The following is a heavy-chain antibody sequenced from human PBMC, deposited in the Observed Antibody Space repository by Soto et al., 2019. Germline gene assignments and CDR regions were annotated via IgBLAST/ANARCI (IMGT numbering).Heavy chain of an antibody. CDR2: ISSSTSHT. J-gene: IGHJ4*02. CDR1: GFTFSDYY. CDR3: ARGGGAAADYFDF. Sequence: GGSLRLSCAVSGFTFSDYYMTWIRQAPGKGLEWVSYISSSTSHTNHADSVKGRFTISRDNAKNSLFLQMNSLRAEDTAVYYCARGGGAAADYFDFWGQGTLVTVSS. D-gene: IGHD6-13*01. V-gene: IGHV3-11*05.